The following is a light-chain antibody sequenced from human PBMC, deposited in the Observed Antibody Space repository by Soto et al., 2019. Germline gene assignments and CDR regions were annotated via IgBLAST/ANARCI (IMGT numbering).Light chain of an antibody. CDR3: EQYGSSPPSIT. Sequence: EIVMTQSPATLSVSPGERATLSCRASQSVSSNLAWYQQKPGQAPRLLIYGASTRATGIPARFSGSGSGTEFTLTISSLQSEDFAVYYCEQYGSSPPSITFGQGTRLE. CDR1: QSVSSN. J-gene: IGKJ5*01. CDR2: GAS. V-gene: IGKV3-15*01.